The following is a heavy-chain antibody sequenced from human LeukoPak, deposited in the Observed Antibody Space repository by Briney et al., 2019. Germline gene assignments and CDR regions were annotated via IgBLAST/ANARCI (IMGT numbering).Heavy chain of an antibody. J-gene: IGHJ4*02. V-gene: IGHV3-7*03. D-gene: IGHD4-17*01. Sequence: GGSLRLSCAVSGFTFSSYWMSWFRQAPGKGLEWVASINQDGSQKFSVDSVKGRFTISRDNAKNSLSLQMNSLRVEDTAVYYCARDWFDGDYDRFDYWGQGTLVTVSS. CDR1: GFTFSSYW. CDR2: INQDGSQK. CDR3: ARDWFDGDYDRFDY.